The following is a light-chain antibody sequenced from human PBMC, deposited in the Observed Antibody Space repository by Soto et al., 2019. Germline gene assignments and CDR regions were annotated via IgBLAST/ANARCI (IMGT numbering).Light chain of an antibody. V-gene: IGKV1-27*01. J-gene: IGKJ1*01. Sequence: DFQMTQSPSSLSASVGDRVIITCRASQEINNNLAWYQQKPGRAPNLLIYAASTLQSGVPSRFSGSGSGTDFTLTISSLQPEDVATYYCQQYATAPWAFGQGTKVEIK. CDR2: AAS. CDR1: QEINNN. CDR3: QQYATAPWA.